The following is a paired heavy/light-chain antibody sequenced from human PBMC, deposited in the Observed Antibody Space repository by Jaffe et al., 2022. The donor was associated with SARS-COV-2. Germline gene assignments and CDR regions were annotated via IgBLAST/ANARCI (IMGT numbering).Light chain of an antibody. CDR3: QQRSNWPPSFT. J-gene: IGKJ3*01. V-gene: IGKV3-11*01. CDR2: DAS. Sequence: EIVLTQSPATLSLSPGERATLSCRASQSVSSYLAWYQQKPGQAPRLLIYDASNRATGIPARFSGSGSGTDFTLTISSLEPEDFAVYYCQQRSNWPPSFTFGPGTKVDIK. CDR1: QSVSSY.
Heavy chain of an antibody. Sequence: QVQLQESGPGLVKPSGTLSLTCAVSGGSISSSNWWSWVRQPPGKGLEWIGEIYHSGSTNYNPSLKSRVTISVDKSKNQFSLKLSSVTAADTAVYYCARDRREIFVVVTATDFHTYYGMDVWGQGTTVTVSS. J-gene: IGHJ6*02. CDR1: GGSISSSNW. V-gene: IGHV4-4*02. CDR3: ARDRREIFVVVTATDFHTYYGMDV. D-gene: IGHD2-21*02. CDR2: IYHSGST.